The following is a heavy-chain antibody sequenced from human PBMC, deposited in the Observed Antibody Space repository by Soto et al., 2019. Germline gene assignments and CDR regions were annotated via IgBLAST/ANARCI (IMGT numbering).Heavy chain of an antibody. D-gene: IGHD4-4*01. CDR2: IIPIYGTV. CDR1: GDTFRSNG. CDR3: ARDGGVTGRTTILDS. V-gene: IGHV1-69*14. J-gene: IGHJ5*01. Sequence: QVQLVQSGTEVTKPGSSVQVSCKVSGDTFRSNGISWVRHVPGQGLDWMGGIIPIYGTVNYALKFLGRVTITGDKATSTAYMEFSGLRPEDKGGYYCARDGGVTGRTTILDSWCQGTVVTVSP.